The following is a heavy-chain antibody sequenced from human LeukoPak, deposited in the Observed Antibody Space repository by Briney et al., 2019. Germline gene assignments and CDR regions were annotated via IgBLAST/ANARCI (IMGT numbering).Heavy chain of an antibody. J-gene: IGHJ5*02. D-gene: IGHD3-22*01. Sequence: GGSLRLSCAASGFTFSSFPMNWVRQAPGKGLEWVSAISGSSGVTHYADSVKGRFTISRDNSKNTLYLQMNSLRAEDTAVYYCAKDNYYDTNGYLGLFDIWGQGTLVTVSS. CDR1: GFTFSSFP. CDR2: ISGSSGVT. CDR3: AKDNYYDTNGYLGLFDI. V-gene: IGHV3-23*01.